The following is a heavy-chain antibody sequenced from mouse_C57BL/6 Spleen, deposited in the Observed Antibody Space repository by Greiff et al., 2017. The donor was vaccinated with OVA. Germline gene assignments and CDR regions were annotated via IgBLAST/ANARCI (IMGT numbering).Heavy chain of an antibody. CDR2: ISSGSSTI. CDR3: ARHTPRDAMDY. V-gene: IGHV5-17*01. Sequence: DVKLVESGRGLVKPGGSLKLSCAASGFTFSDYGMHWVRQAPEKGLEWVAYISSGSSTIYYADSVKGRFTISSDNAKNTLFLQVASLRSEGTAMYYCARHTPRDAMDYWGQGTSVTVSS. CDR1: GFTFSDYG. D-gene: IGHD3-3*01. J-gene: IGHJ4*01.